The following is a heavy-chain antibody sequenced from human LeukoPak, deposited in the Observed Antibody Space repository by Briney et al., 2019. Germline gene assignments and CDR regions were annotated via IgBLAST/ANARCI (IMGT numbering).Heavy chain of an antibody. CDR3: ARERGLGEGYFDY. CDR2: ISSSGSAI. CDR1: GFTFSSYE. V-gene: IGHV3-48*03. D-gene: IGHD4-17*01. Sequence: GGSLRLSCAASGFTFSSYEMNWVRQAPGKGLEWVSYISSSGSAIYYADSVKGRFTISRGNAKNSLYLQMNSLRAEDTAVYYCARERGLGEGYFDYWGQGTLVTVSS. J-gene: IGHJ4*02.